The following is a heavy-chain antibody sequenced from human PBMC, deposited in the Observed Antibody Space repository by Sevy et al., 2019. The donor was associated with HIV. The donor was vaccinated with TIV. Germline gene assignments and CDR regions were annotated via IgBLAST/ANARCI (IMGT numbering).Heavy chain of an antibody. CDR2: IYSGGST. J-gene: IGHJ3*02. CDR3: ASPYYYDSSGQRTHAFDI. Sequence: GGSLRLSCAASGFTVSSNYMSWVRQAPGKGLEWVSVIYSGGSTYYADSVKGRFTISRDNPKNKLYLQMNSLRAEDTAVYYCASPYYYDSSGQRTHAFDIWGQGTMVTVSS. V-gene: IGHV3-53*01. CDR1: GFTVSSNY. D-gene: IGHD3-22*01.